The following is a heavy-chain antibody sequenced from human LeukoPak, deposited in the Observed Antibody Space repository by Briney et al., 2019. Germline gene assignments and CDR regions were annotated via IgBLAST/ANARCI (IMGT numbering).Heavy chain of an antibody. Sequence: GESLKISCKVSGYRFTTFWIGWVRQTPGKGRELMGVIYPDDSDTKYSPPFQGQVTVSADKSIKTAYLQWGSLKASDTGIYYCARGRGGYTGYENFDYWGQGTQVTVSS. CDR3: ARGRGGYTGYENFDY. J-gene: IGHJ4*02. CDR2: IYPDDSDT. CDR1: GYRFTTFW. D-gene: IGHD5-12*01. V-gene: IGHV5-51*01.